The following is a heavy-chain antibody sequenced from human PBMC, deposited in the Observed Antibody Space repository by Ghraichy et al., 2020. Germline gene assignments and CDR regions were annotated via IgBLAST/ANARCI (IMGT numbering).Heavy chain of an antibody. J-gene: IGHJ6*02. CDR2: ISWNSDTI. D-gene: IGHD6-19*01. CDR1: GFMFDDYA. CDR3: SKDQLSLRSSGWHDPNAVFYSGLDV. Sequence: GGSLRLSCAASGFMFDDYAMHWVRQVPGKGLEWVSGISWNSDTIGYADSVKGRFTISRDNAKNSLYLQLDSLRPEDMALYRCSKDQLSLRSSGWHDPNAVFYSGLDVWGQGTTVTVSS. V-gene: IGHV3-9*03.